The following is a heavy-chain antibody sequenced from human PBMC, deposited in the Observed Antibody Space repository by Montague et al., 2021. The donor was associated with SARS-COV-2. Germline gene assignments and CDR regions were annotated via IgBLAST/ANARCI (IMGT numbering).Heavy chain of an antibody. CDR1: GGSISSYY. Sequence: SETLSLTCTVSGGSISSYYWGWFRQPPGKGLEWIGSIYYSGSTYYNPSLKSRVTISVDTSKNQFSLKLSSATAADTAVYYCASQGLILRWLQLLHYYGMDVWGQGTTVTVSS. CDR2: IYYSGST. J-gene: IGHJ6*02. D-gene: IGHD5-24*01. CDR3: ASQGLILRWLQLLHYYGMDV. V-gene: IGHV4-39*01.